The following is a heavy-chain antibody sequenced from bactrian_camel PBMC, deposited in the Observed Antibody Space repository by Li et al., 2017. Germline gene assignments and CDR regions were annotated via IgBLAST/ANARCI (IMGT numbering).Heavy chain of an antibody. V-gene: IGHV3S53*01. J-gene: IGHJ4*01. CDR1: GFSVKSYC. Sequence: HVQLVESGGGSVETGGSLRLSCVATGFSVKSYCMGWFRQASGKEREGVATIDSDGSTTYADSVKGRFTISEDNGKNMVFLQMNDLKPEDTAMYYCAADIFVGVLRNSWRRLAPEDFAHWGQGTQVTVS. D-gene: IGHD1*01. CDR2: IDSDGST. CDR3: AADIFVGVLRNSWRRLAPEDFAH.